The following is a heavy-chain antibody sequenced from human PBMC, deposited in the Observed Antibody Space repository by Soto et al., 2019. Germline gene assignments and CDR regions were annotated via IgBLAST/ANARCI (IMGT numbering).Heavy chain of an antibody. J-gene: IGHJ4*02. CDR1: GDTFNSYV. CDR2: IIPIIGVT. CDR3: ARESLGAKGADH. V-gene: IGHV1-69*17. D-gene: IGHD3-16*01. Sequence: QVQLVQSGAEVKRPGSSVKVSCESSGDTFNSYVISWVRQAPGQGLEWMGGIIPIIGVTHYAQKFQGRVTISALSSTGTAYMELTNLGFVDTALYYCARESLGAKGADHWGQGTLVTVSS.